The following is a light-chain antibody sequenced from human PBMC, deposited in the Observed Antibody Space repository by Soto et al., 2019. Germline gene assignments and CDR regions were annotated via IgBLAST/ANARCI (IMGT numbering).Light chain of an antibody. V-gene: IGLV2-14*03. Sequence: QSVLTQPASVSGSPGQSITISCTGTSSDVGGYDYVAWYQRHPGKAPKLMIYDVFNRPSGVSHRFSGSKSGNTASLTISGLQAEDEADYYCSSYTSSRTLVFGGGTKLTDL. CDR2: DVF. CDR1: SSDVGGYDY. CDR3: SSYTSSRTLV. J-gene: IGLJ3*02.